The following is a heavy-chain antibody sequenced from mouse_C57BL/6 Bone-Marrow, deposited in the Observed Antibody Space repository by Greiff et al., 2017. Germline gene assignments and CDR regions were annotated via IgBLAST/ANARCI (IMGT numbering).Heavy chain of an antibody. J-gene: IGHJ4*01. Sequence: VQLHHSLPYLSMPWASVKLSCKASGYTFTSYGISWVKQRTGQGLEWIGEIYPRSGNTYYNEKFKGKATLTADKSSSTAYMELRSLTSEDSAVYFCARGEASYYYGSKGMDYWGQGTSVTVSS. D-gene: IGHD1-1*01. V-gene: IGHV1-81*01. CDR1: GYTFTSYG. CDR3: ARGEASYYYGSKGMDY. CDR2: IYPRSGNT.